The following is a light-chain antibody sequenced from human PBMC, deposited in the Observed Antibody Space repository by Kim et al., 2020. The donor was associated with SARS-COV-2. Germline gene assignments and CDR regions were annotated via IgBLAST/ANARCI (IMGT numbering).Light chain of an antibody. V-gene: IGKV3-15*01. CDR2: GAS. CDR1: QSVRSN. J-gene: IGKJ1*01. Sequence: SVSPGESATLSCRASQSVRSNLAWYQQKPGQAPRLLIYGASTRATGIPARFSGSGSGTEFTLTISSLQSEDFAVYYCQQYNNWWTFGQGTKVDIK. CDR3: QQYNNWWT.